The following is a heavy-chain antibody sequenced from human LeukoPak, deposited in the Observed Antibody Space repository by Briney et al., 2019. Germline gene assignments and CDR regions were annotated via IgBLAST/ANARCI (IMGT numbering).Heavy chain of an antibody. CDR3: ARDWKDIVVVPAAIRGMKGLFDP. J-gene: IGHJ5*02. D-gene: IGHD2-2*02. V-gene: IGHV1-2*02. Sequence: ASVKVSCKASGYTFTGYYMLWVRQAPGQGLEWMGWINPNRGGTNYAQKFQGRVTMTRDTSISTAYMELSRLRSDDTGVYYCARDWKDIVVVPAAIRGMKGLFDPWGQGTLVTVSS. CDR1: GYTFTGYY. CDR2: INPNRGGT.